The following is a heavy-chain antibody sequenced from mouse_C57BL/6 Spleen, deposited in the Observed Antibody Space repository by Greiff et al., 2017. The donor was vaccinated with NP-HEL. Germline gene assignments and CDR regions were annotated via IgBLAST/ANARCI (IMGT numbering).Heavy chain of an antibody. J-gene: IGHJ4*01. CDR3: SSSPVVAPLSEDY. D-gene: IGHD1-1*01. CDR1: GYTFTDYE. Sequence: VKLVESGAELVRPGASVTLSCKASGYTFTDYEMHWVKQTPVHGLEWIGAIDPETGGTAYNQKFKGKAILTADKSSSTAYMELRSLTSEDSAVYYCSSSPVVAPLSEDYWGQGTSVTVSS. V-gene: IGHV1-15*01. CDR2: IDPETGGT.